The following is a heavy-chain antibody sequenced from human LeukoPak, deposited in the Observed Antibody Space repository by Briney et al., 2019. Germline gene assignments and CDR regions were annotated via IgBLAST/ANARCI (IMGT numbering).Heavy chain of an antibody. D-gene: IGHD1-26*01. CDR3: ARAAAGIVGAADY. V-gene: IGHV4-59*01. Sequence: SETLSLTCTVSGGSISSYYWSWIRQPPGKGLEWIGYIYYNGNTNYNPSLKSRVTISVDTSKNQLSLKLSSVTAADTAVYYCARAAAGIVGAADYWGQGTLVTVSS. J-gene: IGHJ4*02. CDR1: GGSISSYY. CDR2: IYYNGNT.